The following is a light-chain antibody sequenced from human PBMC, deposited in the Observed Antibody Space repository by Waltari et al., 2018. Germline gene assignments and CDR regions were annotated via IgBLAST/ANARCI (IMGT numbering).Light chain of an antibody. V-gene: IGLV2-8*01. CDR1: SSDIGSSKY. J-gene: IGLJ2*01. CDR3: SSYAGSSNLI. Sequence: QSALTQPPSASGSPGQSVTISCTGTSSDIGSSKYVSWYQQHPPTAPKLMIYEVNKRPSGVPDRFAGSKSGNTAALTVSGLQADDEADYYCSSYAGSSNLIFGGGTKLTVL. CDR2: EVN.